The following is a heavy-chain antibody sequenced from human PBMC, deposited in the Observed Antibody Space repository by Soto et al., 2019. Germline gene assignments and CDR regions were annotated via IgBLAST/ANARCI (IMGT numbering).Heavy chain of an antibody. CDR2: IIPIFGTA. V-gene: IGHV1-69*06. CDR1: GGTFSSYA. Sequence: SVKVSCKASGGTFSSYAISWVRQAPGQGLEWMGGIIPIFGTANYAQKFQGRVTITADKSTSTAYMELSSLRSEDTAVYYCARLTVARGGYYYYYGMDVWGQGTTVTV. D-gene: IGHD3-10*01. CDR3: ARLTVARGGYYYYYGMDV. J-gene: IGHJ6*02.